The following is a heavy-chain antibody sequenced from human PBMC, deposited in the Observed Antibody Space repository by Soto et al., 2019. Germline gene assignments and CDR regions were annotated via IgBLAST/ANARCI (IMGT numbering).Heavy chain of an antibody. CDR3: ATKTYGDPVVD. D-gene: IGHD4-17*01. V-gene: IGHV4-31*03. J-gene: IGHJ4*02. Sequence: PSETLSLTCTVSGGSISSGGYYWSWIRQHPGKGLEWIGYIYYSGSTYYNPSLKSRVTISVDTSKNQFSLKLSSVTAADTAVYYCATKTYGDPVVDWGQGTLVTVSS. CDR2: IYYSGST. CDR1: GGSISSGGYY.